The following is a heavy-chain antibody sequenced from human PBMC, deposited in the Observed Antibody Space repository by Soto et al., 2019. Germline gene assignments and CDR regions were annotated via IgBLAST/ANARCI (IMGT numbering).Heavy chain of an antibody. D-gene: IGHD6-6*01. Sequence: PSETLCLTCAVYGGSFIGYYWSWIRQPPGKGLEWIGEINHSGSTYSNPSLKSRVTISVDTSKNQSSLKLSSVTAADTAVYYCARETPEYSSSLQIWFDPWGQGTLVTVSS. V-gene: IGHV4-34*01. J-gene: IGHJ5*02. CDR3: ARETPEYSSSLQIWFDP. CDR1: GGSFIGYY. CDR2: INHSGST.